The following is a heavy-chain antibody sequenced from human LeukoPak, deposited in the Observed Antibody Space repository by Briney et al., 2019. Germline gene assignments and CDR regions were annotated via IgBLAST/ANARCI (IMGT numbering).Heavy chain of an antibody. CDR3: ARELAA. Sequence: PGGSLRLSCAASGFSLRTYSMNWVRQAPGKGLEWVAAIWPDGSNKYYANSVKGRFTISRDNSKNTLYLQMNSLRGDDTAIYYCARELAAWGQGTLVTVSS. V-gene: IGHV3-33*07. CDR1: GFSLRTYS. J-gene: IGHJ4*02. CDR2: IWPDGSNK. D-gene: IGHD6-13*01.